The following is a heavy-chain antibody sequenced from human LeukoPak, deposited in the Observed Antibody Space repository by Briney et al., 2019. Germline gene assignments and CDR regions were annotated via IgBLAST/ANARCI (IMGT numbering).Heavy chain of an antibody. CDR2: IYSGGST. V-gene: IGHV3-66*01. D-gene: IGHD6-13*01. CDR1: GFTVNNNF. CDR3: AHISSSWPDY. J-gene: IGHJ4*02. Sequence: GGSLRLSCAVSGFTVNNNFMSWVRQAPGKGLEWVSVIYSGGSTYYTDSVKGRFTISRDNSKNTLYLQMNSLRAEDTAVYYCAHISSSWPDYWGQGTLVTVSS.